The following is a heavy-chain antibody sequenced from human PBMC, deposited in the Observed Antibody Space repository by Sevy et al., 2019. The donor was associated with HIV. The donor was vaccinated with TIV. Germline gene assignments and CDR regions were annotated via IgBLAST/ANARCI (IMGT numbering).Heavy chain of an antibody. CDR3: ATNQGYPGDWFDP. CDR1: GGSVNSGVSY. J-gene: IGHJ5*02. CDR2: IYKGVST. Sequence: SETLSLTCSVSGGSVNSGVSYWSWIRQSPGKGLEWIAYIYKGVSTNYSPSLRSRVTISVDTSKNHFSLKLSSVTAAVTAVYYCATNQGYPGDWFDPWGQGTPVTVSS. V-gene: IGHV4-61*03. D-gene: IGHD1-1*01.